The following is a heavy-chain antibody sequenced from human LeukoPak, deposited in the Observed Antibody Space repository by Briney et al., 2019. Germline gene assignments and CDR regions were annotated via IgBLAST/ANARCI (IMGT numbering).Heavy chain of an antibody. V-gene: IGHV4-34*01. D-gene: IGHD4-11*01. CDR3: ARDPPAIRNYQKIHHGMDV. CDR2: INHSGST. J-gene: IGHJ6*02. CDR1: GGSFSGYY. Sequence: NTSETLSLTCAAYGGSFSGYYWSWIRQPPGKGLEWIGEINHSGSTNYNPSLKSRVTISIDTSKNQFSLKVTSVTAADTAVYYCARDPPAIRNYQKIHHGMDVWGQGTTVTVSS.